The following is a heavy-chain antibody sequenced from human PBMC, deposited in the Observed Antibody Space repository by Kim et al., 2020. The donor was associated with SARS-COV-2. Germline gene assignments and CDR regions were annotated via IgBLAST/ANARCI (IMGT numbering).Heavy chain of an antibody. Sequence: ASVKVSCKTSGYTFTNNAMHWVRQAPGQRLEWMGWIIAGNGNTHYSQKFQGRVAITRDTSASTIYMELSSLRSEDTAVYYCARDFSGSFSFDYWGQGTLV. CDR3: ARDFSGSFSFDY. D-gene: IGHD3-10*01. CDR1: GYTFTNNA. CDR2: IIAGNGNT. V-gene: IGHV1-3*01. J-gene: IGHJ4*02.